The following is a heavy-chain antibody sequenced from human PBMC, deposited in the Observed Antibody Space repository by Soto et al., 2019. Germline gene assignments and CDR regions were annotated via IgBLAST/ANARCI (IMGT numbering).Heavy chain of an antibody. J-gene: IGHJ2*01. CDR3: ARDAAYCGGDCYRYWYFDL. D-gene: IGHD2-21*02. Sequence: ASVKVSCKASGYTFTSYAMHWVRQAPGQRLEWMGWINAGNGNTKYSQKFQGRVTITRDTSASTAYMELSSLRSEDTAVYYCARDAAYCGGDCYRYWYFDLWGRGTLVTVSS. CDR1: GYTFTSYA. V-gene: IGHV1-3*01. CDR2: INAGNGNT.